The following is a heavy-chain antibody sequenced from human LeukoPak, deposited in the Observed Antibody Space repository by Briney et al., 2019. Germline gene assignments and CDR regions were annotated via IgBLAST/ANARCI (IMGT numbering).Heavy chain of an antibody. CDR1: GFTFSSYG. V-gene: IGHV3-30*02. J-gene: IGHJ6*03. CDR3: AKSLYCSSTSCPPADYYYYYMDV. CDR2: IRHDGSNK. Sequence: GGSLRLSCAASGFTFSSYGMHWVRQAPGKGLEWVAFIRHDGSNKYYADSVKGRFTISRDNSKNTLYLQMNSLRAEDTAVYYCAKSLYCSSTSCPPADYYYYYMDVWGKGTTVTVSS. D-gene: IGHD2-2*01.